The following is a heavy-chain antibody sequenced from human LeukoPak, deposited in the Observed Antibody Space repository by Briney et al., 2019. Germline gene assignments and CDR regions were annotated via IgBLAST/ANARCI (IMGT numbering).Heavy chain of an antibody. D-gene: IGHD2-2*01. CDR3: AREKYCSSTNCYPLFDP. CDR2: ISSASGSI. Sequence: PGGSLRLSCAASGFTFSSYSMNWVRQAPGKGLEWVSYISSASGSIYYADSVKGRFTISRDNAKNSLFLQMNSLRAEDTAVYYCAREKYCSSTNCYPLFDPWGQGTLVTVSS. CDR1: GFTFSSYS. J-gene: IGHJ5*02. V-gene: IGHV3-48*04.